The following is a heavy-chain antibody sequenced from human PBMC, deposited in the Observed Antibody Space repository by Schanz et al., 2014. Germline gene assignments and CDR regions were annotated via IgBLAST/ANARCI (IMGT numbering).Heavy chain of an antibody. CDR3: ARDLISSGWYG. Sequence: QVQLVESGGGVAQPGRSLRLSCAASGFTFSDYYMSWIRQAPGKGLEWVSYISNSGTTIYYADSVKGRFTISRDNAKNSLYLQMNSLRVEDTAVYYCARDLISSGWYGWGQGTLVTVSS. J-gene: IGHJ4*02. CDR2: ISNSGTTI. D-gene: IGHD6-19*01. V-gene: IGHV3-11*01. CDR1: GFTFSDYY.